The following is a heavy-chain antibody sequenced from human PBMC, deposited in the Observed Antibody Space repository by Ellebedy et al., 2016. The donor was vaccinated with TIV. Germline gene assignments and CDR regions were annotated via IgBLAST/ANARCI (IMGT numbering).Heavy chain of an antibody. CDR3: ARWRDTLYYYYGMDV. CDR2: INPNSDGT. J-gene: IGHJ6*02. CDR1: GYTFTGYY. V-gene: IGHV1-2*02. Sequence: AASVKVSCKASGYTFTGYYMHWVRQAPGQGLEWMGWINPNSDGTNYAQKFQGRVTMTRDTSISTAYMELSRLRSDDTAVYYCARWRDTLYYYYGMDVWGQGTTVTVSS. D-gene: IGHD2-15*01.